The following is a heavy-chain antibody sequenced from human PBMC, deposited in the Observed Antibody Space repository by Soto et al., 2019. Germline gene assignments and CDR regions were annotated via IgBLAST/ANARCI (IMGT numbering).Heavy chain of an antibody. V-gene: IGHV4-34*01. D-gene: IGHD3-10*01. CDR3: ARGVTMVRGVQNFSFDI. J-gene: IGHJ3*02. Sequence: TLSLTCAVYGGSFSGYYWSWIRQPPGKGLEWIGEINHSGSTNYNPSLKSRVTISVDTSKNQFSLKLSSVTAAGTAVYYCARGVTMVRGVQNFSFDIWGQGTMVTVSS. CDR2: INHSGST. CDR1: GGSFSGYY.